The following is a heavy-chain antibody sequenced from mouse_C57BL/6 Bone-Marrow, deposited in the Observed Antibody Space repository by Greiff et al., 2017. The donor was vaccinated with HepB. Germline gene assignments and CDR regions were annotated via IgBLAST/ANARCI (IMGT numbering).Heavy chain of an antibody. Sequence: VQLQQPGAELVKPGASVKMSCTASGYTFTSYWITWVKQRPGQGLEWIGDIYPGSGSTNYNEKFKSKATLTVDTSSSTAYMQLSSLTSEDSAVYYCAREGLYYYGNYWYFDVWGTGTTVTVSS. D-gene: IGHD1-1*01. CDR1: GYTFTSYW. V-gene: IGHV1-55*01. CDR3: AREGLYYYGNYWYFDV. CDR2: IYPGSGST. J-gene: IGHJ1*03.